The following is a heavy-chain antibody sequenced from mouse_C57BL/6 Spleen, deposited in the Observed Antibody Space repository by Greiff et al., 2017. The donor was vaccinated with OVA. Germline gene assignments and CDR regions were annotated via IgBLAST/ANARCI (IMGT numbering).Heavy chain of an antibody. Sequence: EVQVVESGGDLVKPGGSLKLSCAASGFTFSSYGMSWVRQTPDKRLEWVATISSGGGYIYYPDSVKGRFTISRDNAKNTLYLQMSSLKSEDKAMYYCARRVDYWGQGTSVTVSS. J-gene: IGHJ4*01. CDR1: GFTFSSYG. CDR2: ISSGGGYI. CDR3: ARRVDY. V-gene: IGHV5-6*01.